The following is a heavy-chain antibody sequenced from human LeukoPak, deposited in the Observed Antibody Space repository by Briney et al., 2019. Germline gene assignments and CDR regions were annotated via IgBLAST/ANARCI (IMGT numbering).Heavy chain of an antibody. CDR1: GFTFSSYE. CDR3: ARESVAAAGSSDF. V-gene: IGHV3-48*03. Sequence: PGGSLRLSCAASGFTFSSYEMNWVRQAPGKGLEWVSYISSSGSTIYYADSVKGRFTISRDNAKNSLYLQMNSLRAEDTAVYYCARESVAAAGSSDFWGQGTLVTVSS. CDR2: ISSSGSTI. D-gene: IGHD6-13*01. J-gene: IGHJ4*02.